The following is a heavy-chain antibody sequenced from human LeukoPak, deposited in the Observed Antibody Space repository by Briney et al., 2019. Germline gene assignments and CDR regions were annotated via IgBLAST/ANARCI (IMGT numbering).Heavy chain of an antibody. CDR3: ARLGSLRYFDWLCGFDP. D-gene: IGHD3-9*01. V-gene: IGHV4-34*01. CDR1: GGSFSGYY. CDR2: INHSGST. J-gene: IGHJ5*02. Sequence: SETLSLTCAGYGGSFSGYYWSWIRQPPGKGLEWIGEINHSGSTNYNPSLKSRVTISVDTSKNRFSLKLSSVTAADTAVYYCARLGSLRYFDWLCGFDPWGQGTLVTVSS.